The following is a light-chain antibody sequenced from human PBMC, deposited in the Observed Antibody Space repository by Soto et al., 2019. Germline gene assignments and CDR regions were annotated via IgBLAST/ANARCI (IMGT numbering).Light chain of an antibody. CDR2: DDD. Sequence: QSVLTQPPSVSAAPGQKVTISCSGSSSNIGRNSVSWYQQLPGTAPKLLIYDDDKRPSGIPDRFSGSKSGTSATLGITGFQTGDEADYYCGSWDSSLSAYVFATGTKVTVL. J-gene: IGLJ1*01. V-gene: IGLV1-51*01. CDR3: GSWDSSLSAYV. CDR1: SSNIGRNS.